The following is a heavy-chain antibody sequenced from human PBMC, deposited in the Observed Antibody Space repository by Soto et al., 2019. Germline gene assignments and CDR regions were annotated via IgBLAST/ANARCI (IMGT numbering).Heavy chain of an antibody. Sequence: QVQLVESGGGVVQPGRSLRLSCAASGFTFSSYALHWVRQAPGKGLEWVAVISSDGSNKYVKGRFTISRDNSKNTLYLQMNSLRAEDTAVYYCASGASVDTAMDTTMDPTIFYSYYGMDVWGQGTTVTVSS. CDR3: ASGASVDTAMDTTMDPTIFYSYYGMDV. D-gene: IGHD5-18*01. J-gene: IGHJ6*02. V-gene: IGHV3-30-3*01. CDR2: ISSDGSNK. CDR1: GFTFSSYA.